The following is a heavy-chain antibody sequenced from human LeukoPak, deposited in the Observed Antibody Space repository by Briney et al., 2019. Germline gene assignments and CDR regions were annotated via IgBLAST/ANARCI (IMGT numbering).Heavy chain of an antibody. J-gene: IGHJ6*03. CDR3: AGSGYCSSTACYDSGYYYYYMDV. D-gene: IGHD2-2*01. CDR1: GFTFDDYG. V-gene: IGHV3-20*04. CDR2: INWNGETT. Sequence: GGSLRLSCVASGFTFDDYGMSWVRQAPGKGLEWVSGINWNGETTSYSDSVKGRFTISRDNAKNSLHLQLNNLRAEDTALYFCAGSGYCSSTACYDSGYYYYYMDVWGKGTTVTVSS.